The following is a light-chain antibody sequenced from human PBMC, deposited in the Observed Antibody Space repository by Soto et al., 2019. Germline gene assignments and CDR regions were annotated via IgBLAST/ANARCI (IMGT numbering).Light chain of an antibody. CDR3: QQTNRFPPT. CDR1: QGIGSW. J-gene: IGKJ1*01. V-gene: IGKV1-12*01. Sequence: IRMTQSPSSLSASTGDRVTVTCRASQGIGSWLAWYQQKPGKAPKLLIYGASTLQSGVPLRFSGSGSGTDFTLTISSLQPEDFAAYYCQQTNRFPPTFGQGTKVDIK. CDR2: GAS.